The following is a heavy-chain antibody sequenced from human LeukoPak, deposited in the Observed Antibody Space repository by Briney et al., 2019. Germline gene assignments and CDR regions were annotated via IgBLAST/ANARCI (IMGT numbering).Heavy chain of an antibody. J-gene: IGHJ5*02. CDR2: INPNSGGT. V-gene: IGHV1-2*02. D-gene: IGHD6-19*01. CDR3: ARSGDSSGWYVWFDP. Sequence: ASVKVSCKASGYTFTGYYMHWVRQAPGQGLEWMGWINPNSGGTNYAQKFQGRVTMTRDTSISTAYMELSRLRSDDTAVYYCARSGDSSGWYVWFDPWGQGTLVTVSS. CDR1: GYTFTGYY.